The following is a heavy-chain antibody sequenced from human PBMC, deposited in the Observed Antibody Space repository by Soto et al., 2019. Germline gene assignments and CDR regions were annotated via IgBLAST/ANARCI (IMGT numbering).Heavy chain of an antibody. CDR3: ARLAEWEYYDGMDV. D-gene: IGHD1-26*01. CDR1: GFTFSVSA. J-gene: IGHJ6*02. Sequence: EVQLVESGGGLVQPGGSLKLSCAVSGFTFSVSAIHWVRQASGKGLEWVGRIRSKADNYATAYGASVKGRFSISRDDSKNTAYLQMSSLNTEATAAYYCARLAEWEYYDGMDVWGQGTTVTVSS. V-gene: IGHV3-73*02. CDR2: IRSKADNYAT.